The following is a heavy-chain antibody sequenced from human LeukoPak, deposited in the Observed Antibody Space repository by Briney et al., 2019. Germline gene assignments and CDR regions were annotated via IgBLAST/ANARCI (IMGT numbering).Heavy chain of an antibody. CDR1: GFTFSSYA. J-gene: IGHJ4*02. CDR3: VPGAGGLLRFWPPNASPTPPTEY. Sequence: GGSLRLSCAASGFTFSSYAMSWVRQAPGKGLEWVSAISGSGGSTYYADSVKGRFTISRDNSKNTLYLQMNSLRAEDTAVYYCVPGAGGLLRFWPPNASPTPPTEYWGQGTLVTVSS. CDR2: ISGSGGST. V-gene: IGHV3-23*01. D-gene: IGHD3-16*01.